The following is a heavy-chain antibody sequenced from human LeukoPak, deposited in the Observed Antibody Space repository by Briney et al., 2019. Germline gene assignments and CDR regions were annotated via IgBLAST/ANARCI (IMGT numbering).Heavy chain of an antibody. CDR1: GGSIGGGGFF. V-gene: IGHV4-31*03. J-gene: IGHJ3*02. D-gene: IGHD3-3*01. CDR3: ARNRVTIFGADAFDI. Sequence: PSQTLSLTCTVSGGSIGGGGFFWSWIRQNPGQGLEWLGCMHYSGRTYYNPSLKSRVIISADTSKNQFSLKLSSVTAADTAVYYCARNRVTIFGADAFDIWGQGTMVTVSS. CDR2: MHYSGRT.